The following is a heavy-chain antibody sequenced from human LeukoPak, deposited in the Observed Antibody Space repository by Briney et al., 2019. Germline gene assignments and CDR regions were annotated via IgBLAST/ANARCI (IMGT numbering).Heavy chain of an antibody. V-gene: IGHV1-46*01. CDR3: TSDPTFYSGRYCFDY. Sequence: GASVKVSCKASGYTFTSYYMHWVRQAPGQGLEWMGIINPSGGNTNYAQKFQERVTITRDMSTSTAYMELSSLRSEDTAVYYCTSDPTFYSGRYCFDYWGQGTLVTVSS. CDR2: INPSGGNT. CDR1: GYTFTSYY. J-gene: IGHJ4*02. D-gene: IGHD1-26*01.